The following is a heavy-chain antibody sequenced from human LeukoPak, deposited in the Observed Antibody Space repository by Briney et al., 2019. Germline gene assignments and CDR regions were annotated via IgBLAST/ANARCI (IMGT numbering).Heavy chain of an antibody. J-gene: IGHJ3*02. D-gene: IGHD3-10*01. CDR2: INHSGST. V-gene: IGHV4-34*01. Sequence: SETLSLTCAVSGGSFSGYYWSWIRQPPGKGLEWMGEINHSGSTNYNPSLKSRVTISVDTSKNQFYLKLSCVTAADTAVYYCASISSGSYYNTFDIWGQGTMVTVSS. CDR3: ASISSGSYYNTFDI. CDR1: GGSFSGYY.